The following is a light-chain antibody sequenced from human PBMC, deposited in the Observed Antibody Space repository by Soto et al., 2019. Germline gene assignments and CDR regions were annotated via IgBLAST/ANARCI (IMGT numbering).Light chain of an antibody. V-gene: IGLV2-14*01. CDR1: SSDVGGYNY. J-gene: IGLJ1*01. CDR3: SSYTSSSTLLV. Sequence: QAVVTQPASVSGSPGQSITISCNGTSSDVGGYNYVSWYQQHPGKAPKRMIYDVSNRPSGVSNRFSGSKSGNTASLTISGLHAEDEADYYCSSYTSSSTLLVVGPGTKLTVL. CDR2: DVS.